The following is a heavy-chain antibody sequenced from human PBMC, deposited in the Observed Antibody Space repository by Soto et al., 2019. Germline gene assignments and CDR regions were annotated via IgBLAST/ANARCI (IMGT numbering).Heavy chain of an antibody. V-gene: IGHV3-23*01. CDR2: IRGSGGNGGST. D-gene: IGHD6-13*01. CDR3: AKGWYGMDV. Sequence: EVPLLESGGGLVQPGGSLRLSCAASGFTFSSYTMTWVRQAPGKGLEWVSTIRGSGGNGGSTYYVDSVKGRFTISRDNSKNTLSLQVNSLRAEDTAVYYCAKGWYGMDVWGQGTTVIVSS. CDR1: GFTFSSYT. J-gene: IGHJ6*02.